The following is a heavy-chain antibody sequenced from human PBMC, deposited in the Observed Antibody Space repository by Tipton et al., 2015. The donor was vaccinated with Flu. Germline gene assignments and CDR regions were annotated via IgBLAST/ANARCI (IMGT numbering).Heavy chain of an antibody. V-gene: IGHV4-34*01. D-gene: IGHD3-22*01. CDR1: GGSFSGYY. CDR3: ARRWYYYDSSGYYPYYYYYYGMDV. CDR2: INHSGST. Sequence: TLSLTCAVYGGSFSGYYWSWIRQPPGKRLEWIGEINHSGSTNYNPSLKSRVTISVDTSKNQFSLKLSSVTAADTAVYYCARRWYYYDSSGYYPYYYYYYGMDVWGQGTTVTVSS. J-gene: IGHJ6*02.